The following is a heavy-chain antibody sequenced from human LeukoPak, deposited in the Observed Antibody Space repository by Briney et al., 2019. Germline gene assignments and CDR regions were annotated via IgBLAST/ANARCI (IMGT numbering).Heavy chain of an antibody. Sequence: KLSGPTLVNPTQTLTLTCTFSGFSLNTRGVGVGWIRQPPGRALEWLALIYWDDDRRYSPSLKSGLTITKDTSKNQVVLTMTNMDPVDTATYFCAHRKNYYDSSVFDNWGQGTLVTVSS. D-gene: IGHD3-22*01. CDR1: GFSLNTRGVG. J-gene: IGHJ4*02. CDR2: IYWDDDR. V-gene: IGHV2-5*02. CDR3: AHRKNYYDSSVFDN.